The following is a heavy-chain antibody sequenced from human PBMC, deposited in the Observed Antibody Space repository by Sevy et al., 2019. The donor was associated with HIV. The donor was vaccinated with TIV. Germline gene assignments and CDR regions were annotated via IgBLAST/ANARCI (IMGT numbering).Heavy chain of an antibody. CDR2: ICSNGGST. Sequence: GGSLRLSCSASGFTFSSYAMHWVRQAPGKGLEYVSAICSNGGSTYYADSVKGRFTISRDNSKNTLYLQMSSLRAEDTAVYYCVKGNPYDFWSGPFDYWGQGTLVTVSS. J-gene: IGHJ4*02. V-gene: IGHV3-64D*06. CDR3: VKGNPYDFWSGPFDY. CDR1: GFTFSSYA. D-gene: IGHD3-3*01.